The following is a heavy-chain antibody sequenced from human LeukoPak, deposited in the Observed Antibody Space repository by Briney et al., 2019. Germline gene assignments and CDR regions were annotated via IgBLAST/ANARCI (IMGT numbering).Heavy chain of an antibody. D-gene: IGHD6-13*01. J-gene: IGHJ4*02. Sequence: SETLSLTCTVSGGSISRYYWSYIRQPPGKGLAWIGYIYFSGSTNYNPSLKSRVTISVDTSKNQFSLKLSSVTAADTAVYYCARHRVPGIAAAAFDYWGQGTLVTVSS. CDR3: ARHRVPGIAAAAFDY. V-gene: IGHV4-59*08. CDR2: IYFSGST. CDR1: GGSISRYY.